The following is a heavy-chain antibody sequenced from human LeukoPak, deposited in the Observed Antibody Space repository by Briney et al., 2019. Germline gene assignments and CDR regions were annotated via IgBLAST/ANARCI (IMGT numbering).Heavy chain of an antibody. CDR1: GFSLSSYS. Sequence: SGGSLRLSCAASGFSLSSYSMNWVRQAPGKGLEWVSCISSGNIYIYYADSVKGRSTISRDNAKNSLFLQMNSRRAEDTAVYYCARDWNSMGYYYHMDVWGKGTTVTVSS. J-gene: IGHJ6*03. CDR3: ARDWNSMGYYYHMDV. CDR2: ISSGNIYI. V-gene: IGHV3-21*01. D-gene: IGHD2/OR15-2a*01.